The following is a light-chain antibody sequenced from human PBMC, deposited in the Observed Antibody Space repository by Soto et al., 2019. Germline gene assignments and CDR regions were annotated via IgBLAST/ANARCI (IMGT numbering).Light chain of an antibody. J-gene: IGKJ1*01. V-gene: IGKV3-11*01. CDR3: QQYGSSPPWT. CDR1: QSVSSY. CDR2: DAS. Sequence: EIMLTQSPATLSLSPGERATLSCRASQSVSSYLAWYQQKPGQAPRLLIYDASNRATGIPARFSGSGSGTDFTLTISSLEPEDFAVYYCQQYGSSPPWTFGQGTKVEIK.